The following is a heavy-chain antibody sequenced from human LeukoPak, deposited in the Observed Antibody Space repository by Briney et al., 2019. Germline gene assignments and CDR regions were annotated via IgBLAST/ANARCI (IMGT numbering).Heavy chain of an antibody. CDR1: GGSISSGSYY. CDR3: ARGGAQIPFDY. Sequence: SETLSLTCTVSGGSISSGSYYWSWIRQPAGKGLEWIGRIYTSGSTNYNPSLKSRVTISVDTSKNQFSLKLSSVTAADTAVYYCARGGAQIPFDYWGQGTLVTVSS. V-gene: IGHV4-61*02. D-gene: IGHD2-15*01. J-gene: IGHJ4*02. CDR2: IYTSGST.